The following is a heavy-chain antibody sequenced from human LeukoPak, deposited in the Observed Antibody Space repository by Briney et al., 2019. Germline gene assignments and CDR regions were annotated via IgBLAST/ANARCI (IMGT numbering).Heavy chain of an antibody. Sequence: GGSLRLSCAASGFTVSSNYLSWVRQAPGKGLEWVSVIYSGGSTYYADSVKGRFTISRDNSKNTLYLQMNSLRAEDTAVYYCARRIRDGYTKANYFDYWGQGILVTVSS. J-gene: IGHJ4*02. CDR3: ARRIRDGYTKANYFDY. V-gene: IGHV3-53*01. D-gene: IGHD5-24*01. CDR1: GFTVSSNY. CDR2: IYSGGST.